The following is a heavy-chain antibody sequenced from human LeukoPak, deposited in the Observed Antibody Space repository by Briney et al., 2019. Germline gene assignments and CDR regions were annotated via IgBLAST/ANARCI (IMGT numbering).Heavy chain of an antibody. V-gene: IGHV4-4*07. CDR3: VRGGDYFDSSRFYSFDY. CDR1: GDSISTYY. J-gene: IGHJ4*02. D-gene: IGHD3-22*01. CDR2: IYASGDR. Sequence: SETLSLTCTVSGDSISTYYWSWIRQPAGKGLEWIGRIYASGDRNYNPSLKSRVTMSVDTSNNQFFLNLDSLTAADTAVYYCVRGGDYFDSSRFYSFDYWGQGILVTVSS.